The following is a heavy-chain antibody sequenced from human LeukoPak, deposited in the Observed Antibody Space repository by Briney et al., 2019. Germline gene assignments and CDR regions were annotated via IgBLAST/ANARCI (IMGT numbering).Heavy chain of an antibody. CDR1: GFTFSSYS. D-gene: IGHD6-19*01. CDR2: ISSTSSYI. CDR3: ARVYSSGWLSLDY. V-gene: IGHV3-21*01. Sequence: PGGSLRLSCAASGFTFSSYSMNWVRQAPGKGLEWVSSISSTSSYIYYADSVKGRFTISRDNAKNSLCLQMNSLRAEDTALYYCARVYSSGWLSLDYWGQGTLVTVSS. J-gene: IGHJ4*02.